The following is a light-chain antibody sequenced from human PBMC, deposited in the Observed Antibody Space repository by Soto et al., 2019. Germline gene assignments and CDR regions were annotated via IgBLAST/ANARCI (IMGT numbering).Light chain of an antibody. Sequence: QSALTQPRSVSGSPGQSVTISCTGTSSDLGAYTYVSWYQQHPGKAPKLMIYEVSNRPSGVPDRFSGSKSGNTASLTISGLQAEDEADYYCCSYAGRYTWVFGGGTKVTVL. CDR3: CSYAGRYTWV. CDR1: SSDLGAYTY. V-gene: IGLV2-11*01. J-gene: IGLJ3*02. CDR2: EVS.